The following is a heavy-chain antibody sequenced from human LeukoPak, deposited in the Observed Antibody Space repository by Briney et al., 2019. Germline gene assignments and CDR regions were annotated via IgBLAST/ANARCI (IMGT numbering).Heavy chain of an antibody. D-gene: IGHD2-15*01. CDR3: ARGFPLRSALLVYYYYYMDV. CDR2: INPNSGGT. V-gene: IGHV1-2*02. J-gene: IGHJ6*03. Sequence: GASVKVSCKASGYTFTDYFFHWVRQAPGQGLEWMGWINPNSGGTNYAQKFQGRVTMIRDTSISTACMELSSLRSDDTAVYYCARGFPLRSALLVYYYYYMDVWGKGTTVTVSS. CDR1: GYTFTDYF.